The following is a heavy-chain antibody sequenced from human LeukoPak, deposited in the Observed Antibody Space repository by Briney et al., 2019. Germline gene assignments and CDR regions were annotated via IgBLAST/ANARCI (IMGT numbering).Heavy chain of an antibody. D-gene: IGHD5-12*01. V-gene: IGHV3-23*01. Sequence: PGGSLRLSCAASRFTFNSYAMSWVRQAPGKGLEWVSVIGGSNGITFYVGSVKGRFTISRDNSKDTLYLQTNSLRAEDTAVYYCARNENSGWGYFDYWGRGTLVTVSS. J-gene: IGHJ4*02. CDR1: RFTFNSYA. CDR3: ARNENSGWGYFDY. CDR2: IGGSNGIT.